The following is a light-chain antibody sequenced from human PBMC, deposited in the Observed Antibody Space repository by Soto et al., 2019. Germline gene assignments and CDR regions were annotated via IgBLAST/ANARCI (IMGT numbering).Light chain of an antibody. V-gene: IGKV1-5*01. Sequence: DIQMTQSAATLSASVGDRVTITCRASQSISSWLAWYQQKPGKGPKLLIYDASSLESGVPSRFSGSGSGTEFTLTISSLQPDDFATYYCQQYNSYLWTFGQGTKVDIK. J-gene: IGKJ1*01. CDR1: QSISSW. CDR3: QQYNSYLWT. CDR2: DAS.